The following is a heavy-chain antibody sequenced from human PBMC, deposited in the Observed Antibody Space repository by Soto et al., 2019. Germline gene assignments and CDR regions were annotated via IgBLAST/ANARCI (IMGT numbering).Heavy chain of an antibody. CDR1: GFSFTRDW. CDR2: VNTDETTT. J-gene: IGHJ4*02. V-gene: IGHV3-74*01. D-gene: IGHD1-7*01. Sequence: EVQLVESGGGLVQPGGSLRLSCAASGFSFTRDWMHWVRQAPGKGLEWVSRVNTDETTTNYADSVKGRFTISRDNAKNTLYLQRNRLSAEDSAIYFCTRGALGNYHQDSWGQGTLVTVSP. CDR3: TRGALGNYHQDS.